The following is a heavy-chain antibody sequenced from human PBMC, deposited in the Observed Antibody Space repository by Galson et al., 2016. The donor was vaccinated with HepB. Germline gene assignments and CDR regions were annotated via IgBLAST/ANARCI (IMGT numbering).Heavy chain of an antibody. V-gene: IGHV3-66*02. J-gene: IGHJ4*02. Sequence: SLRLSCAASGFTVSNNYMTWVRQAPGKGLEYVSDIYSGGTTYYADSVKGRFTISRDNSQNSLFLQMNTLRADDTAVDFCVRGVYGDHGWFDYWGQGTPVTVSS. CDR3: VRGVYGDHGWFDY. CDR1: GFTVSNNY. CDR2: IYSGGTT. D-gene: IGHD4-17*01.